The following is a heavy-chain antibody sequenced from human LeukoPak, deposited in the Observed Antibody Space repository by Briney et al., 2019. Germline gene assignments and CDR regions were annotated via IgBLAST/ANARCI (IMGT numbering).Heavy chain of an antibody. CDR1: GFTFSSYG. CDR3: ARDKYCSSTSCYVVRDYYYGMDV. CDR2: IWYDGSNK. Sequence: GGSLRLSCAASGFTFSSYGMHWVRQAPGKGLESVAVIWYDGSNKYYADSVKGRFTISRDNSKNTLYLQMNSLRAEDTAVYYCARDKYCSSTSCYVVRDYYYGMDVWGQGTTVTVSS. V-gene: IGHV3-33*01. D-gene: IGHD2-2*01. J-gene: IGHJ6*02.